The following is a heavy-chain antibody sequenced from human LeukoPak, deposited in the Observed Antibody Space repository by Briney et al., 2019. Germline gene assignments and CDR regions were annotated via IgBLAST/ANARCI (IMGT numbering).Heavy chain of an antibody. D-gene: IGHD1-26*01. CDR3: ARVIEGQVDWFDP. CDR2: IYYSGST. Sequence: SETLSLTCAVSGGSISSYYWSWIRQPPGKGLEWIGYIYYSGSTNYNPSLKSRVTISVDTSKNQFSLKLSSVTAADTAVYYCARVIEGQVDWFDPWGQGTLVTVPS. V-gene: IGHV4-59*01. CDR1: GGSISSYY. J-gene: IGHJ5*02.